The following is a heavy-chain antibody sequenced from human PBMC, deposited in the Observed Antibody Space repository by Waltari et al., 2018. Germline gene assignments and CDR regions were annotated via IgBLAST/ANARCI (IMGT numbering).Heavy chain of an antibody. CDR2: IYYSGTP. D-gene: IGHD1-26*01. CDR1: GDSISNNFSY. J-gene: IGHJ6*03. CDR3: ASSRNSVSFFSFYMDV. V-gene: IGHV4-39*07. Sequence: QLQLKESGPGLVTPSETLSLTCSVSGDSISNNFSYWAWIRQTTEKGLEWIGAIYYSGTPFYSPSLESRVRISVYTSKCHFSLKLTFVTAADTAIYFCASSRNSVSFFSFYMDVWGKGTTVTISS.